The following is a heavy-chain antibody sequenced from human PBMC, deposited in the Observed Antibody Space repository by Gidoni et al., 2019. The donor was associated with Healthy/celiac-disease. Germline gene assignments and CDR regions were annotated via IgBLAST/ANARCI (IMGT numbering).Heavy chain of an antibody. CDR3: ARAWYYYGSGSYRTMESRPTRKNWFDP. CDR1: GGSISSSSYY. V-gene: IGHV4-39*07. J-gene: IGHJ5*02. Sequence: QLQLQESGPGLVKPSETLSLTCTVSGGSISSSSYYWGWIRPPPGKGLEWIGSIYYSGSTYYNPSLKSRVTISVDTSKNQFSLKLSSVTAADTAVYYCARAWYYYGSGSYRTMESRPTRKNWFDPWGQGTLVTVSS. D-gene: IGHD3-10*01. CDR2: IYYSGST.